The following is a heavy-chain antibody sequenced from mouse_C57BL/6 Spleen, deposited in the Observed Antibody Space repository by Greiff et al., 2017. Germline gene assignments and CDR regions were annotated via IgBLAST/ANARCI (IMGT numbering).Heavy chain of an antibody. CDR2: IYPGDGDT. CDR1: GYAFSSYW. Sequence: QVQLQQSGAELVKPGASVKISCKASGYAFSSYWMNWVKQRPGKGLEWIGQIYPGDGDTNYNGKFKGKATLTADKSSSTAYMQLSSLTSEDSAVYFCARVIYYYGSSPFDYWGQGTTLTVSS. CDR3: ARVIYYYGSSPFDY. V-gene: IGHV1-80*01. J-gene: IGHJ2*01. D-gene: IGHD1-1*01.